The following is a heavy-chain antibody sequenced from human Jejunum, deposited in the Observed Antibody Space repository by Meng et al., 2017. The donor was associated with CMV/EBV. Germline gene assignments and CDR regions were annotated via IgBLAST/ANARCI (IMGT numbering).Heavy chain of an antibody. V-gene: IGHV4-4*07. CDR3: ATRIPDTSGYYYGVFDF. J-gene: IGHJ4*02. CDR2: IYTRDNT. D-gene: IGHD3-22*01. CDR1: GGSINNHY. Sequence: QVHLQESGPGLVKPSETLSLTCTVSGGSINNHYWSWIRQSPGKGLEWIGRIYTRDNTNYNPSLKSRVTMSIDPSKNQFSLNLDSVTAADTAVYYCATRIPDTSGYYYGVFDFWGQGALVTVSS.